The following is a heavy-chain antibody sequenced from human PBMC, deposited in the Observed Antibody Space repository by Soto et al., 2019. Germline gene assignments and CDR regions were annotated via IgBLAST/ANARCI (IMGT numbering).Heavy chain of an antibody. V-gene: IGHV3-66*01. Sequence: PGGSLRLSCAASGFTVSSNYMSWVRQAPGKGLEWVSVIYSGGSAYYADSVKGRFTISRDNSKNTLYLQMNSLRAEDTAVYYCASPYRSSEYYGMDVWGQGTTVTVSS. J-gene: IGHJ6*02. CDR2: IYSGGSA. CDR1: GFTVSSNY. D-gene: IGHD6-13*01. CDR3: ASPYRSSEYYGMDV.